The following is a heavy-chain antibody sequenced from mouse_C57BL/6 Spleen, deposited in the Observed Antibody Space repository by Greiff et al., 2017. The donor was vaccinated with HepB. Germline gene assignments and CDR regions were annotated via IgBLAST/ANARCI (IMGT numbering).Heavy chain of an antibody. J-gene: IGHJ3*01. CDR2: IYPGDGDT. D-gene: IGHD2-5*01. V-gene: IGHV1-80*01. CDR1: GYAFSSYW. Sequence: QVQLQQSGAELVKPGASVKISCKASGYAFSSYWMNWVKQRPGKGLEWIGQIYPGDGDTNYNGKFKGKATLTADKSSSTAYMQLRSLTSEDSAVYFCARGYYSNYGFAYWGQGTLVTVSA. CDR3: ARGYYSNYGFAY.